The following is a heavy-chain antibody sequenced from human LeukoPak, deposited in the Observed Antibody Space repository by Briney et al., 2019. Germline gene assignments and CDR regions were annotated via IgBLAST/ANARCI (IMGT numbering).Heavy chain of an antibody. CDR2: ISGYNGNT. V-gene: IGHV1-18*01. D-gene: IGHD2-15*01. Sequence: ASVKVSCKASGGTFSSYAISWVRQAPGQGLEWMGWISGYNGNTNYAQKLQGRVTMTTDTSTSTAYMELRSLRSDDTAVYYCARKAGDPPPSNCSGGSCSYYYYMDVWGKGTTVTVSS. CDR3: ARKAGDPPPSNCSGGSCSYYYYMDV. J-gene: IGHJ6*03. CDR1: GGTFSSYA.